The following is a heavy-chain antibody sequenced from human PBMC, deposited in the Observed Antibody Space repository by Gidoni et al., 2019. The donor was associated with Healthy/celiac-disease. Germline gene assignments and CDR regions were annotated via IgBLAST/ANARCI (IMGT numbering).Heavy chain of an antibody. CDR3: ARLYGYYGMDV. CDR2: IYYSGST. D-gene: IGHD3-10*01. J-gene: IGHJ6*02. Sequence: QVQLQESGPGRVKPSETLSLTCTDSGGSISSYYWSWIRQPPGKGLEWIGYIYYSGSTNYTPSLRCRVTISVDTSKNQFSLKLSFVTAADTAVYYCARLYGYYGMDVWGQGTTVTVSS. CDR1: GGSISSYY. V-gene: IGHV4-59*08.